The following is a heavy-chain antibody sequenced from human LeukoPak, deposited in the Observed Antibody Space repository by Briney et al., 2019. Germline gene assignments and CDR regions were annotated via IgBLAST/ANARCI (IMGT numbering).Heavy chain of an antibody. V-gene: IGHV4-59*06. CDR1: GGSISSYY. Sequence: SETLSLTCTVSGGSISSYYWSWIRQHPGKGLEWIGYIYYSGSTYYNPSLKSRVTISVDTSKNQFSLKLSSVTAADTAVYYCARARSRITIFGRYYYYYMDVWGKGTPVTVSS. J-gene: IGHJ6*03. CDR2: IYYSGST. D-gene: IGHD3-3*01. CDR3: ARARSRITIFGRYYYYYMDV.